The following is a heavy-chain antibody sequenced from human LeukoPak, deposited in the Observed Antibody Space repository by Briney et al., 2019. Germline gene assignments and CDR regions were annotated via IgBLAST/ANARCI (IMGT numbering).Heavy chain of an antibody. V-gene: IGHV4-59*01. CDR3: ASGYSSSWYSDYYYYYMDV. D-gene: IGHD6-13*01. Sequence: ASQTLSLTCTVSGGSISSYYWSWIRQPPGKGLEWIGYIYYSGSTNYNPSLKSRVTISVDTSKNQFSLKLSSVTAADTAVYYCASGYSSSWYSDYYYYYMDVWGKGTTVTVSS. CDR1: GGSISSYY. J-gene: IGHJ6*03. CDR2: IYYSGST.